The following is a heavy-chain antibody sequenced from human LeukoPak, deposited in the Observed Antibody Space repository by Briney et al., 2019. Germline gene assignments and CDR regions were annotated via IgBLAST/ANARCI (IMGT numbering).Heavy chain of an antibody. CDR1: GFTFSSYS. J-gene: IGHJ6*02. Sequence: GGSLRLSCAASGFTFSSYSMNWVRQAPGEGLEWVSSISSSSSYIYYADSVKGRFTISRDNAKNSLYLQMNSLRAEDTAVYYCARDGNHYSGMDVWGQGTTVTVSS. CDR3: ARDGNHYSGMDV. V-gene: IGHV3-21*01. D-gene: IGHD4-23*01. CDR2: ISSSSSYI.